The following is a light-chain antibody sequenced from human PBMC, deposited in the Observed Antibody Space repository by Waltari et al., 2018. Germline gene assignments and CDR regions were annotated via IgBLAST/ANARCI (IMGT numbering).Light chain of an antibody. Sequence: QSALTQPASVSGSPGQSITISCTGTSSDVGGYNYVSWYQQHPGKAPKLMIYEVSNRPSGVSNRFSGSKSGNTASLTISGLQPEDEADYYCSSYTTSSAPGVFGTGTRVTVL. CDR3: SSYTTSSAPGV. CDR2: EVS. V-gene: IGLV2-14*01. CDR1: SSDVGGYNY. J-gene: IGLJ1*01.